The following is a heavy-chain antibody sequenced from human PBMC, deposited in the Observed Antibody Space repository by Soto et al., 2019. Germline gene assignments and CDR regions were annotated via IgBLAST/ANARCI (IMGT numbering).Heavy chain of an antibody. V-gene: IGHV3-21*01. CDR2: ISSASSSI. Sequence: EVQLVESGGGLVKPGGSLRLSCATSGFTFNSYTMNWVRQAPGKGLEWVASISSASSSIDFADSVKGRFTISRDIVNNSVFLQMNSLRAEDTGIYYCARYDAFKAFDLWGQGTMVTVSS. J-gene: IGHJ3*01. CDR3: ARYDAFKAFDL. CDR1: GFTFNSYT. D-gene: IGHD1-1*01.